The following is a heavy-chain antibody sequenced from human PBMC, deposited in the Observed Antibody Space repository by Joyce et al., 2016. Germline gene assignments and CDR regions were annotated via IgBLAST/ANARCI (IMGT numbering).Heavy chain of an antibody. Sequence: QLQLQESGPGLVKPSETLSLTCTVSGGFISGHYWSWIRQTAGKGLDWIGRIHSNGTTIYNPSFQSRVTMSLDLPKNQFSLRLRSGTAADSAIYYCAKFARDSSGFYPEADWGQGTLVTVSS. CDR2: IHSNGTT. J-gene: IGHJ4*02. CDR3: AKFARDSSGFYPEAD. D-gene: IGHD3-22*01. V-gene: IGHV4-4*07. CDR1: GGFISGHY.